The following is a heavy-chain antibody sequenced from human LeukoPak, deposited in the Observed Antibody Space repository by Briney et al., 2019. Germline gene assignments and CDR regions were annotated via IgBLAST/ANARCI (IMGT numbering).Heavy chain of an antibody. J-gene: IGHJ4*02. D-gene: IGHD4-23*01. CDR2: ISGSGART. Sequence: GGALRLSCAAPGITFSRYDMSWVRPAPREGPERVSSISGSGARTYYADSVKGRFTISRDNSKNTLYLQMNNLRADDTAIYYCTNGLCCGDYGGYWGPGTLVTVSS. CDR1: GITFSRYD. CDR3: TNGLCCGDYGGY. V-gene: IGHV3-23*01.